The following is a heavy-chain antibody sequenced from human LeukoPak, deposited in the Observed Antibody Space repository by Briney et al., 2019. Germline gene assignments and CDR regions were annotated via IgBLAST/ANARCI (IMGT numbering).Heavy chain of an antibody. Sequence: GGSLRLSCAASGFTFSTYEMNWVRQAPGKGLEWVSYISSSGSTIYYAYSVKGRFTISRDNAKNSLYLQMNSLRAEDTAVYYCAREAYGSGSPPLDYWGQGTLVTVSS. D-gene: IGHD3-10*01. CDR2: ISSSGSTI. CDR3: AREAYGSGSPPLDY. CDR1: GFTFSTYE. V-gene: IGHV3-48*03. J-gene: IGHJ4*02.